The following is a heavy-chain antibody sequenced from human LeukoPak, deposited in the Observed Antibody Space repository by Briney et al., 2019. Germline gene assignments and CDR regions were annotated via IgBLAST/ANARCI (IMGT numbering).Heavy chain of an antibody. J-gene: IGHJ4*02. CDR1: GYRFSDDY. Sequence: ASVKVSCKASGYRFSDDYMQWVRQAPGQGLEWMGWINPDTGFTNYAQKFQGRVIMTRDTPISTAYLEVRRLRSDDTAVYYCAPTPEAYTSNWNVWGQGTLVTLSS. V-gene: IGHV1-2*02. CDR3: APTPEAYTSNWNV. CDR2: INPDTGFT. D-gene: IGHD6-13*01.